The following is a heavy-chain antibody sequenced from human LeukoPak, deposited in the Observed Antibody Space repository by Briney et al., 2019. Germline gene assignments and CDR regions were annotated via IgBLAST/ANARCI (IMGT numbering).Heavy chain of an antibody. V-gene: IGHV3-20*01. J-gene: IGHJ6*03. CDR3: ARGGGKGLYYYMDV. CDR2: LNWNGGST. D-gene: IGHD4-23*01. Sequence: PGGSLRLSCAASGFTFDDYGMSWVRQAPGKGLEWVSGLNWNGGSTGYADSVKGRFTISRDNAKNSLYLQMSSLRAEDTALYHCARGGGKGLYYYMDVWGKGTTVTVSS. CDR1: GFTFDDYG.